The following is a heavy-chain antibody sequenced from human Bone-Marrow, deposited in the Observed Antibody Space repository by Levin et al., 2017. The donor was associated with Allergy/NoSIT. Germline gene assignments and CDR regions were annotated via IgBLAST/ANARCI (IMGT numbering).Heavy chain of an antibody. CDR2: IYPGGADT. CDR1: GYSFTSYW. J-gene: IGHJ6*03. CDR3: ARRGTRDYYYYMDV. D-gene: IGHD1-1*01. Sequence: KVSCKGSGYSFTSYWIGWVRQMPGKGLEWMGIIYPGGADTRYSPSFQGQVTISADKSISTAYLQWSGLKASDTAMYYCARRGTRDYYYYMDVWGKGTTVTVSS. V-gene: IGHV5-51*01.